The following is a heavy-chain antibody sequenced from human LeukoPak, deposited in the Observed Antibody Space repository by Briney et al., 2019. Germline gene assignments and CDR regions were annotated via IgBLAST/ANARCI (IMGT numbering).Heavy chain of an antibody. CDR3: ARGYTVETVQ. Sequence: GSLRLSCAASGFTFGSFWMTWVRQAPGKGLEWVANIKPDGSEKYYVDSVKGRFTISRDNAKNSLYLQMISLRAEDTAVYYCARGYTVETVQWGQGTLVTVSS. CDR1: GFTFGSFW. D-gene: IGHD4-23*01. V-gene: IGHV3-7*05. CDR2: IKPDGSEK. J-gene: IGHJ4*02.